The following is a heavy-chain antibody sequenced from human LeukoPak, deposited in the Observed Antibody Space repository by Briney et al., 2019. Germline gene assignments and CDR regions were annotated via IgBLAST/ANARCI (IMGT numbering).Heavy chain of an antibody. CDR1: GGSISSYY. CDR3: ARETTRHHFFDY. Sequence: SETLSLTCTVSGGSISSYYWSWIRQPPGKGLEWIGYIYYSGSTNYNPSLKSRLTISVDTSKNQFSLKLSSVTAADTAVYYCARETTRHHFFDYWGQGTLVTVSS. J-gene: IGHJ4*02. V-gene: IGHV4-59*01. D-gene: IGHD1-1*01. CDR2: IYYSGST.